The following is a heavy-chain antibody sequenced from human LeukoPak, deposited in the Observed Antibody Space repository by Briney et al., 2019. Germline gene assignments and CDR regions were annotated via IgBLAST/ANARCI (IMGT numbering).Heavy chain of an antibody. Sequence: HPGGSLRLSCAASGFTFSIYGMHWVRQAPGKGLEWVAVISYDGSNKYYADSVKGRFTISRDNSKNTLYLQMNSLRAEDTAVYYCAKEQRGYSGYDPYFDYWGQGTLVTVSS. CDR1: GFTFSIYG. J-gene: IGHJ4*02. CDR3: AKEQRGYSGYDPYFDY. V-gene: IGHV3-30*18. D-gene: IGHD5-12*01. CDR2: ISYDGSNK.